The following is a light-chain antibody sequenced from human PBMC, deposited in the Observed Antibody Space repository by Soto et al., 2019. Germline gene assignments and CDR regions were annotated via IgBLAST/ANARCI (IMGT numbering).Light chain of an antibody. CDR3: AAWDDSLNGRYV. V-gene: IGLV1-44*01. J-gene: IGLJ1*01. Sequence: SVLPQPPSASGTSGQGVIISCSGRSSHIGSNTVNWYQQLPGTAPKLLIYSNNQRPSGVPDRFSGSKSGTSASLAISGLQSEDEADYYCAAWDDSLNGRYVFGTGTKVTVL. CDR2: SNN. CDR1: SSHIGSNT.